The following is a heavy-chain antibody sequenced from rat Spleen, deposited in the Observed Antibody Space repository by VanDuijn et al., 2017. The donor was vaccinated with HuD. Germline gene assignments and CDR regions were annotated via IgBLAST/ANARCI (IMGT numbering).Heavy chain of an antibody. Sequence: EVQLVESGGGLVQPGRSLKLSCAASGFTFSNYGIHWIRQAPTKGLEWVATIIYDGSGTYYRDSVRGRFTISRDNAKNTQYLQMDSLRSEDTATYYCARQTGYYWYFDFWGPGTMVTVSS. V-gene: IGHV5-29*01. CDR1: GFTFSNYG. D-gene: IGHD5-1*01. CDR3: ARQTGYYWYFDF. J-gene: IGHJ1*01. CDR2: IIYDGSGT.